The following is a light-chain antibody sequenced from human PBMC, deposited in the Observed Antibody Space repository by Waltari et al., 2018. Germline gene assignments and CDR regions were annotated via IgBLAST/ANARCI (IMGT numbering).Light chain of an antibody. J-gene: IGLJ3*02. V-gene: IGLV2-14*01. Sequence: QSALTQPASVSGSPGQSITISCTGTSSDVGGYNYVSWYQQHPGKAPKIMIYEVSKRPSGVSNRFSGSKSGNTASLTVSGLQAEDEADYYCSSYTSSSTPWVFGGGTKLTVL. CDR2: EVS. CDR1: SSDVGGYNY. CDR3: SSYTSSSTPWV.